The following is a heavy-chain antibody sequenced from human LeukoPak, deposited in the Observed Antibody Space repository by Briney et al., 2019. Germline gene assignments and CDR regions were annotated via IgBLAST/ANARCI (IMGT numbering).Heavy chain of an antibody. CDR3: ARRSSSAWDYFDY. J-gene: IGHJ4*02. CDR2: INPNSGDT. Sequence: ASVKVSCKASEYTFTAYYMLWVRQAPGQGLEWMGWINPNSGDTNYAEKFQGRVTMTRDTSITTAYMELSRLRSDDTAVYYCARRSSSAWDYFDYWGQGTLVTVSS. D-gene: IGHD6-19*01. CDR1: EYTFTAYY. V-gene: IGHV1-2*02.